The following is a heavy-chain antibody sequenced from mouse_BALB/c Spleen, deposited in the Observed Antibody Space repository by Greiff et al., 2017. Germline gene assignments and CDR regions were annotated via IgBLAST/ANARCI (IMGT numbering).Heavy chain of an antibody. D-gene: IGHD2-3*01. V-gene: IGHV2-2*01. Sequence: VMLVESGPGLVQPSQSLSITCTVSGFSLTSYGVHWVRQSPGKGLEWLGVIWSGGSTDYNAAFISRLSISKDNSKSQVFFKMNSLQADDTAIYYCARNKDGPPLGYFDYWGQGTTLTVSS. J-gene: IGHJ2*01. CDR2: IWSGGST. CDR3: ARNKDGPPLGYFDY. CDR1: GFSLTSYG.